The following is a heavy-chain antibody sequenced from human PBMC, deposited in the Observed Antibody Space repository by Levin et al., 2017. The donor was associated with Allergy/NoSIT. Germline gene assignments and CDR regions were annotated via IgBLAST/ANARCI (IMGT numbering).Heavy chain of an antibody. CDR2: ISGGGNDG. Sequence: GESLKISCAVSGLDFNIYGMNWVRQAPGKGLEWVALISGGGNDGYYAGSVRGRFTISRDNSKNMLYLQMNSLRPGDTAIYYCAARVFDYWGQGTLVTVSS. V-gene: IGHV3-30*03. J-gene: IGHJ4*02. CDR1: GLDFNIYG. CDR3: AARVFDY.